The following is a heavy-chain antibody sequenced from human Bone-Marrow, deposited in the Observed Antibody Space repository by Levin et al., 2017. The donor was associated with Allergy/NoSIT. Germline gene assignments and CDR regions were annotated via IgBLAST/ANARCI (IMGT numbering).Heavy chain of an antibody. V-gene: IGHV1-69*01. Sequence: GGSLRLSCKASGGTFSTYAISWVRQAPGLGLEWMGGIIPFFATPFYAQRFEGRVTITADESTSTAYMELTGLRSEDTAVYYCARITVTQGELTYDYYHMDVWGRGTTVIVSS. J-gene: IGHJ6*03. D-gene: IGHD3-10*01. CDR1: GGTFSTYA. CDR2: IIPFFATP. CDR3: ARITVTQGELTYDYYHMDV.